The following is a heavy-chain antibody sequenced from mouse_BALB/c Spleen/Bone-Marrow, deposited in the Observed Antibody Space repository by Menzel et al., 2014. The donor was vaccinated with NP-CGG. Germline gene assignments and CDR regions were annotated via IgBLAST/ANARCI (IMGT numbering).Heavy chain of an antibody. Sequence: EVKLVESGGDLVKPGGSLKLSCAASGFTFSSYGMSWVRQTPDKRLEWVATISSGGSHTYYPDSVKGRFTISRDNAKNTLYLQMSSLKSEDTAMYYCARRGYGNSYWYFDVWGAGTTVTVSS. CDR3: ARRGYGNSYWYFDV. CDR1: GFTFSSYG. CDR2: ISSGGSHT. D-gene: IGHD2-10*02. V-gene: IGHV5-6*02. J-gene: IGHJ1*01.